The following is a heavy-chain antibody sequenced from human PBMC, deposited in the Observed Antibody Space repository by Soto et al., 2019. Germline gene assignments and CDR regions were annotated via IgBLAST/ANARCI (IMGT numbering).Heavy chain of an antibody. V-gene: IGHV4-4*02. D-gene: IGHD6-13*01. CDR3: ARSPRSIAAGGIDY. CDR2: IYHGGST. J-gene: IGHJ4*02. Sequence: QVQLQESGPGLVKPSGTLSLTCAVSGGSISSSNLWTWVRQPPGKGLEWIGEIYHGGSTNYNPSHTRRVPISVDKSKHQFSLRLSSVTAADTAVYYCARSPRSIAAGGIDYWGQGILVTVSS. CDR1: GGSISSSNL.